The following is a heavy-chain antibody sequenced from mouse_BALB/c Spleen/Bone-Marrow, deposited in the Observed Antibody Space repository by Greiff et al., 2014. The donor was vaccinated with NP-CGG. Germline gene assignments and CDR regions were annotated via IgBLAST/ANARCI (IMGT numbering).Heavy chain of an antibody. Sequence: VQLVESGPGLVAPSQSLSITCTVSGFSLTSYGVHWVRQPPGKGLEWLGVICAGGSTNYNSALMSRLSISKDNSKSQCFLKMXXXQTDDTAMYYCARVYLWYFDVWGAGTTVTVSS. D-gene: IGHD2-3*01. CDR1: GFSLTSYG. CDR2: ICAGGST. J-gene: IGHJ1*01. V-gene: IGHV2-9*02. CDR3: ARVYLWYFDV.